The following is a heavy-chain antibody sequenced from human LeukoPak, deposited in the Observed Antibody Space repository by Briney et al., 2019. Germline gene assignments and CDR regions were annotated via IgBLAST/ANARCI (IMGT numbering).Heavy chain of an antibody. V-gene: IGHV1-2*02. J-gene: IGHJ4*02. CDR1: GYTFTGYY. D-gene: IGHD4-23*01. CDR3: ARVRDLLRWYSDFRY. CDR2: INPNSGGT. Sequence: EASVKVSCKASGYTFTGYYMHWVRQAPGQGLEWMGWINPNSGGTNYAQKFQGRVTMTRDTSISTAYMELSRLRSDDTAVYYCARVRDLLRWYSDFRYWGQGTLVTVSS.